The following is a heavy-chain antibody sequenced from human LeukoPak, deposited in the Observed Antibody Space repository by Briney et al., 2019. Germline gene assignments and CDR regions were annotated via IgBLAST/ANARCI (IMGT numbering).Heavy chain of an antibody. CDR3: ARGGEQREKFDP. V-gene: IGHV4-34*01. CDR1: GGSFSGYY. J-gene: IGHJ5*02. CDR2: INHSGST. Sequence: SETLSLTCAVYGGSFSGYYWSWIRQPPGKGLEWIGEINHSGSTNYNPSLKSRVTISVDTSKNQFSLKLSSVTAADTAVYCCARGGEQREKFDPWGQGTLVTVSS. D-gene: IGHD6-25*01.